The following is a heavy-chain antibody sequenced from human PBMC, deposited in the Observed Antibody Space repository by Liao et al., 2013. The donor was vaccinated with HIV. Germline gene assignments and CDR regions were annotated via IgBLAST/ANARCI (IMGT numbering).Heavy chain of an antibody. CDR3: ARDKGTRWFDR. Sequence: QVQLQESGPGLVKPSQTLSLTCTVSGGSISSGIYYWSWIRQPAGKGLEWIGRIYSSGSANYNPSLKSRVTMSVDTSKNQFSLKLSSVTAADTAVYYCARDKGTRWFDRWGQGTLVTVSS. CDR2: IYSSGSA. CDR1: GGSISSGIYY. D-gene: IGHD1-7*01. V-gene: IGHV4-61*02. J-gene: IGHJ5*02.